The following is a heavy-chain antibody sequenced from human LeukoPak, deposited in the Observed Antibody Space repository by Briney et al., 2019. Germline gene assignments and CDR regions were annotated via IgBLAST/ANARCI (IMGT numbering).Heavy chain of an antibody. V-gene: IGHV4-34*01. Sequence: SETLSLTCAVYGGSFSGYYWSWIRQPPGKGLECIGEINHSGSTNYNPSLKSRVTISVDTSKNQFSLKLSSVTAADTPVYYCARRYSSSAGPHRGISGMDVWGQGTTVTVSS. J-gene: IGHJ6*02. CDR2: INHSGST. D-gene: IGHD6-13*01. CDR3: ARRYSSSAGPHRGISGMDV. CDR1: GGSFSGYY.